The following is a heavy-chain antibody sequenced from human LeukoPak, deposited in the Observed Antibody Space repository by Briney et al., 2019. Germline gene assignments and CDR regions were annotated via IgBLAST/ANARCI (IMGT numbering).Heavy chain of an antibody. CDR3: ARDAQWLVPEGYFYYMDV. V-gene: IGHV3-21*01. CDR1: GFTFSRYS. J-gene: IGHJ6*03. Sequence: GGSLRLSCAGPGFTFSRYSMTWFRQAPGKGLERVSSISSRSTNIFYADSVKGRFTISRDNAKNSLYLQMNSLGAEDTAVYYCARDAQWLVPEGYFYYMDVWGKGTTVTVSS. D-gene: IGHD6-19*01. CDR2: ISSRSTNI.